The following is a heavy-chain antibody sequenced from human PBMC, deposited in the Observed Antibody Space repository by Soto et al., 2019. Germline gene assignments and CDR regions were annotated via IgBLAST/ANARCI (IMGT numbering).Heavy chain of an antibody. V-gene: IGHV4-31*03. CDR1: GGSISSGGYY. CDR3: ARDVYSGYESSTGGVYYYYYGMDV. Sequence: QVQLQESGPGLVKPSQTLSLTCTVSGGSISSGGYYWSWIRQHPGKGLEWIGYIYYSGSTYYNPSLKSRVTISVDTSKNQFSLKLSSVTAADTAVYYCARDVYSGYESSTGGVYYYYYGMDVWGQGTTVTVSS. CDR2: IYYSGST. J-gene: IGHJ6*02. D-gene: IGHD5-12*01.